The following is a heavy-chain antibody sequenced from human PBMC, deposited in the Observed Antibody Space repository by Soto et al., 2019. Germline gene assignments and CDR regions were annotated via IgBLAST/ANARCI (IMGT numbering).Heavy chain of an antibody. CDR1: SGSISSSSYY. Sequence: PSETLSLTCTVSSGSISSSSYYWGWIRQPPGKGLEWIGNIYKSGSAYYNPSLKSRVAISVDTSKNQFSLKVSSVTAADTAVYYCARLDEYARKIDYWGQGTLVTVSS. D-gene: IGHD2-2*01. J-gene: IGHJ4*02. CDR3: ARLDEYARKIDY. CDR2: IYKSGSA. V-gene: IGHV4-39*01.